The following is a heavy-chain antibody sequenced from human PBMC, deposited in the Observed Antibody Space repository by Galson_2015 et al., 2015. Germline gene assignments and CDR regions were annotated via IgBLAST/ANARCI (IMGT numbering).Heavy chain of an antibody. CDR2: ISYDGSNK. D-gene: IGHD1-26*01. Sequence: SLRLSCAASGFTFSSYAMGWVRQAPGKGLEWVAVISYDGSNKYYADSVKGRFTISRDNSKNTLYVQMNSLRAEDTAVYYCARGRGWETLRKSPFDYWGQGTLVTVSS. CDR1: GFTFSSYA. J-gene: IGHJ4*02. V-gene: IGHV3-30-3*01. CDR3: ARGRGWETLRKSPFDY.